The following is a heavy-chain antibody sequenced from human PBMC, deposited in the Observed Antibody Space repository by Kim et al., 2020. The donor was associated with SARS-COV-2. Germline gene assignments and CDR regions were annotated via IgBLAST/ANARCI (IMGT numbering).Heavy chain of an antibody. V-gene: IGHV4-59*08. CDR3: ARQGANYYYGMDV. J-gene: IGHJ6*02. D-gene: IGHD3-16*01. Sequence: YSPTLKSRVTIAVDPSENQFYLRLTSVTAADTAVYYCARQGANYYYGMDVWGQGTTVTVSS.